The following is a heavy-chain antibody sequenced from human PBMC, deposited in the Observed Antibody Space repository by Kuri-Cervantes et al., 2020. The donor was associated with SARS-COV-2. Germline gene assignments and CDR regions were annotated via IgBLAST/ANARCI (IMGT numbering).Heavy chain of an antibody. D-gene: IGHD2-2*01. CDR1: GYSISSGYY. V-gene: IGHV4-38-2*01. J-gene: IGHJ5*02. Sequence: SETLSLTCAVSGYSISSGYYWGWIRQPPGKGLEWIGSIYYSGSTNYNPSLKSRVTISVDTSKNQFSLKLSSVTAADTAVYYCARSGGGQYQLLLDWFDPWGQGTLVTVSS. CDR3: ARSGGGQYQLLLDWFDP. CDR2: IYYSGST.